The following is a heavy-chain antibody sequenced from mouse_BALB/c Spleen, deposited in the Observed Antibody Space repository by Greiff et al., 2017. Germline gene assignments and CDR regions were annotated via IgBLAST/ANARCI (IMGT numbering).Heavy chain of an antibody. V-gene: IGHV5-4*02. CDR2: ISDGGSYT. CDR1: GFTFSDYY. Sequence: EVKLMESGGGLVKPGGSLKLSCAASGFTFSDYYMYWVRQTPEKRLEWVATISDGGSYTYYPDRVKGRFTISRDNAKNNLYLQMSSLKSEDTAMYYCARDQGWLTTRFAYWGQGTLVTVSA. CDR3: ARDQGWLTTRFAY. D-gene: IGHD2-3*01. J-gene: IGHJ3*01.